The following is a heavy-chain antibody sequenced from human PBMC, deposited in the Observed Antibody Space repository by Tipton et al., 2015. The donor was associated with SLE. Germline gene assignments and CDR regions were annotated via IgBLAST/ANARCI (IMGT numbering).Heavy chain of an antibody. CDR3: ARGFRPYYFDP. CDR2: INDAEGT. D-gene: IGHD2-21*01. Sequence: TLSLTCEVYGVSFSGYYWSWIRQSPGKGLEWIGEINDAEGTKYNPSLESRVTMSIDTSKNRFSLNMNSVTAADTAAYYCARGFRPYYFDPWGQGTLVTVSS. CDR1: GVSFSGYY. V-gene: IGHV4-34*01. J-gene: IGHJ4*02.